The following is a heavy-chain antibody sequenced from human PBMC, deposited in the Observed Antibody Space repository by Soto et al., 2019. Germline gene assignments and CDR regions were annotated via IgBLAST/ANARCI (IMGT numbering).Heavy chain of an antibody. J-gene: IGHJ4*02. D-gene: IGHD2-2*01. V-gene: IGHV4-39*01. CDR1: GGSISSSSYY. CDR2: IYYSGST. CDR3: ARHLYCSSTSCYDWYFDY. Sequence: SETLSLTCTVSGGSISSSSYYWGWIRQPPGKGLEWIGSIYYSGSTYYNPSLKSRVTISVDTSKNQFSLKLSSVTAADTAVYYCARHLYCSSTSCYDWYFDYWGQGTLVTVSS.